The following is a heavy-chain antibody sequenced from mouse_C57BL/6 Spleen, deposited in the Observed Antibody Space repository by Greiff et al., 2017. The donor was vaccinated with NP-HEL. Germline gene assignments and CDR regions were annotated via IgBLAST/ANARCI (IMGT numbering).Heavy chain of an antibody. Sequence: LQESGAELVKPGASVKMSCKASGYTFTTYPIEWMKQNHGKSLEWIGNFHPYNDDPKYNEKFKGKATLTVAKSSSTVYVELSRLTSDDSAVYYCARGFYYDYDVGYFDVWGKGTTVTVSS. J-gene: IGHJ1*03. CDR2: FHPYNDDP. CDR1: GYTFTTYP. CDR3: ARGFYYDYDVGYFDV. D-gene: IGHD2-4*01. V-gene: IGHV1-47*01.